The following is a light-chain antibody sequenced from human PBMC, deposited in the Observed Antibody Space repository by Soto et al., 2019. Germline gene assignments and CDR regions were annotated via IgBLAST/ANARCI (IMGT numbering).Light chain of an antibody. V-gene: IGLV2-18*01. Sequence: QSVLTQPPSVSESPGQSVTISRTGTSTDFVSYNRVSWYQQPPGTAPKLIIYEASNRPSGVPDRFSGSKSGNTASLTISGLQAADEADYYCSLYTSENTYVFGTGTKVTVL. J-gene: IGLJ1*01. CDR3: SLYTSENTYV. CDR1: STDFVSYNR. CDR2: EAS.